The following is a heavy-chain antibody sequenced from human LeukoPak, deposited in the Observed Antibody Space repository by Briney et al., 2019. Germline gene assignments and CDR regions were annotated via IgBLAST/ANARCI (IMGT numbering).Heavy chain of an antibody. V-gene: IGHV3-11*01. J-gene: IGHJ5*02. CDR3: AREENNIPIDP. CDR2: ISSGGSTI. D-gene: IGHD2/OR15-2a*01. CDR1: GFTFSDYN. Sequence: PGGALRLACAASGFTFSDYNMSWIRQAPGKGLEWVSYISSGGSTIYYADSVKGRFTISRDNAKNSLYLQMNSLRAEDTAVYYCAREENNIPIDPWGQGTLVTVSS.